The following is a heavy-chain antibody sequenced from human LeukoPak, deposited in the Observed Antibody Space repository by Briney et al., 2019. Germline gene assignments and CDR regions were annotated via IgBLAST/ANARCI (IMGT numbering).Heavy chain of an antibody. J-gene: IGHJ3*02. CDR2: INHSGST. Sequence: SETLSLTCAVYGGSFSGYYWSWIRQPPGKGLEWIGEINHSGSTNYNPSLKSRVTISVDTSNNQFSLKLNSVTAADTAVYYCARDQGYTVTAWDAFDIWGQGTMVTVSS. CDR3: ARDQGYTVTAWDAFDI. CDR1: GGSFSGYY. D-gene: IGHD4-17*01. V-gene: IGHV4-34*01.